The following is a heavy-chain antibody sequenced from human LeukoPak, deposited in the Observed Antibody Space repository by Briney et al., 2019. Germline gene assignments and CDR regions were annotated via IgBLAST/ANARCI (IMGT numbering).Heavy chain of an antibody. D-gene: IGHD2-2*02. Sequence: KSGGSLRLSCTASGFTLRSYGTHWVRQAPGKGLEWVAVISYDGSNKYYADSVKGRFTISRDDSENTLYLQMNSLRPEDTAVYYCARSTLDCSSTSCYTAIYYYGMDVWGQGTTVTVSS. CDR1: GFTLRSYG. CDR2: ISYDGSNK. CDR3: ARSTLDCSSTSCYTAIYYYGMDV. J-gene: IGHJ6*02. V-gene: IGHV3-30*19.